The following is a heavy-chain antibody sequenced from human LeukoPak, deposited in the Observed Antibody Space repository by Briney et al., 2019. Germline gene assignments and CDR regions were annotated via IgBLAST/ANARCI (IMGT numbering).Heavy chain of an antibody. D-gene: IGHD3-22*01. V-gene: IGHV1-18*01. CDR1: GYTFTSYG. J-gene: IGHJ3*02. CDR3: ARDISMIVVVKNAFAI. CDR2: ISVYNGNT. Sequence: ASVKVSCKASGYTFTSYGISWVRQAPGQGLEWMGWISVYNGNTNYAQKLQGRVTMTTDTSTSTAYMELRSLRSDDTAMYYCARDISMIVVVKNAFAIWGQGTMVTVSS.